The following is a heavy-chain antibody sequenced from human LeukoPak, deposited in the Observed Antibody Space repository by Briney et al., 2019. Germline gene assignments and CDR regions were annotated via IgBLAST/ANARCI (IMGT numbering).Heavy chain of an antibody. D-gene: IGHD3-9*01. CDR2: IYYSGST. CDR3: ARQRRYFDWFPLGDAFDI. J-gene: IGHJ3*02. V-gene: IGHV4-39*01. Sequence: SETLSLTCTVSGGSISGSSYYWGWIRQPPGKGLEWIGSIYYSGSTYYNPSLKSRVTISVDTSKNQFSLKLSSVTAADTAVYYCARQRRYFDWFPLGDAFDIWGQGTMVTVSS. CDR1: GGSISGSSYY.